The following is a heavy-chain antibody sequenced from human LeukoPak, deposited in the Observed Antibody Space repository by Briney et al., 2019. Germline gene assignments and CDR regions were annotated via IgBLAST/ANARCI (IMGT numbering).Heavy chain of an antibody. CDR3: ARGGSGWFGALEFDY. CDR1: GYTFTTYG. J-gene: IGHJ4*02. D-gene: IGHD3-10*01. V-gene: IGHV1-18*01. CDR2: ISGQHGKT. Sequence: ASVKVSCKASGYTFTTYGVIWVRQAPGKGFEWLGWISGQHGKTTYPQKFQDRVRMTTDTSTSTAYMELRSLTSDDTGVYFCARGGSGWFGALEFDYWGRGTLVTVSS.